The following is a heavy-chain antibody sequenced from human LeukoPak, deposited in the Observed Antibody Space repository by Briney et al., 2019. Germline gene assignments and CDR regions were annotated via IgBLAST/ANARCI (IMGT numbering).Heavy chain of an antibody. J-gene: IGHJ4*02. CDR3: ARDRAWNYFDY. D-gene: IGHD3-3*01. V-gene: IGHV3-30*03. CDR1: GFTFSRHG. CDR2: ISNDGSRK. Sequence: PGGSLRLSCAASGFTFSRHGMHWVRQAPGKGLEWVAIISNDGSRKYYAHSVEGRFTISRDNSKNTLYLHMDSLRAEDTAVYYCARDRAWNYFDYWGQGTLVTVSS.